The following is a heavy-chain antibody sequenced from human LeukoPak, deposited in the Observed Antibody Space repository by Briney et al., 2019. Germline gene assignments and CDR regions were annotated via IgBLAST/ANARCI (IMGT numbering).Heavy chain of an antibody. J-gene: IGHJ4*02. Sequence: GGSLRLSCAASGFTFSSYTMHWVRQAPGQGLEWVAVISYDGSNKYYADSVKGRFTISRDNSKNTLYLQMNSLRAEDTAVYYCAKDLAAAGAGEVYWGQGTLVTVSS. D-gene: IGHD6-13*01. V-gene: IGHV3-30-3*01. CDR2: ISYDGSNK. CDR1: GFTFSSYT. CDR3: AKDLAAAGAGEVY.